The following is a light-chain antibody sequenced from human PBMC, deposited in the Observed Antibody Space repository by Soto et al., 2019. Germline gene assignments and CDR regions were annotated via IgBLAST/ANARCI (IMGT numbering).Light chain of an antibody. CDR1: SSDLGTYNY. V-gene: IGLV2-14*03. J-gene: IGLJ1*01. Sequence: QSVLTQPASVSGSPGQSITISCTGTSSDLGTYNYVSWYQQHPDKAPKLLIYDVRNRPSGVSDRFSGSKSGDTASLIISGLQAEDEADYYCFSSSTTLSRYVLGTGTKVTVL. CDR3: FSSSTTLSRYV. CDR2: DVR.